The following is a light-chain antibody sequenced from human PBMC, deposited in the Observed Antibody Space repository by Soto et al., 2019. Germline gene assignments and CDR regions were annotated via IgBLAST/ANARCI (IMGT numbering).Light chain of an antibody. Sequence: QAVVTQPPSASGTPGQKVTISCSGSRSNIGSQVVNWFQHVPGTAPKLLMYNNNERPSGVPARISGSKSGTSASLAISGLQSEDEAEYYCGAWDDSLNAWVFGGGTKVTVL. V-gene: IGLV1-44*01. J-gene: IGLJ2*01. CDR3: GAWDDSLNAWV. CDR2: NNN. CDR1: RSNIGSQV.